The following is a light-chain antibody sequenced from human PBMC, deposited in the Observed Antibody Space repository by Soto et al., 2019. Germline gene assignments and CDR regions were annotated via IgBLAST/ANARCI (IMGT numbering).Light chain of an antibody. J-gene: IGLJ1*01. Sequence: SLAPPSPLSGSPGQSITLSPPGNNRDVGSYNLVSWYQQHPGKAPKLMIYEVSKRPSGVSNRFSGSKSGNTASLTISGLQAEDEADYYCCSYASSSTHVFGTGTKVTVL. V-gene: IGLV2-23*02. CDR3: CSYASSSTHV. CDR1: NRDVGSYNL. CDR2: EVS.